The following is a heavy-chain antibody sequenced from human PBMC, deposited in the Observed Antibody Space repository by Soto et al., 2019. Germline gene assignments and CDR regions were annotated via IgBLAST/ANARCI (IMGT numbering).Heavy chain of an antibody. Sequence: EVQLVESGGGLVQPGGSLRLSCAASGFTFSTYWMSWVRQAPGKGLEWVANIKEDGSEKYYVDSVKGRFTISRDNANNSLYLRTNRLRAEDTAVYYCVRVGRVGGYWGQGTLVTVSS. CDR3: VRVGRVGGY. J-gene: IGHJ4*02. V-gene: IGHV3-7*03. CDR2: IKEDGSEK. D-gene: IGHD3-16*01. CDR1: GFTFSTYW.